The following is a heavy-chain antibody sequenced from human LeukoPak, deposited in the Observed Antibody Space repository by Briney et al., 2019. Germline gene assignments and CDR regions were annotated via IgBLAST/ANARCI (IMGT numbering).Heavy chain of an antibody. CDR1: DGSISSYY. CDR2: IYSSGST. D-gene: IGHD3-22*01. J-gene: IGHJ4*02. CDR3: AREVPGYHDGSXYSGXXXDX. Sequence: PSETLSLTCTVSDGSISSYYGDWIRQPAGKGLEWIGRIYSSGSTNYNPSLKTRVTMSVDTTRNQFSLKLSSVTAADTAVYYCAREVPGYHDGSXYSGXXXDXWGQGTLVTVSS. V-gene: IGHV4-4*07.